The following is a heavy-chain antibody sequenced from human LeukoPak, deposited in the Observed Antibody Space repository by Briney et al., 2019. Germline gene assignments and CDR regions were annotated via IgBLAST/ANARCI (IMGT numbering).Heavy chain of an antibody. D-gene: IGHD6-13*01. CDR2: IYHSGST. CDR3: ARAAYSSKGLNWFDP. Sequence: PLETLSLTCTVSGYSITSGYYWGWIRQPPGKGLEWIGSIYHSGSTFYNLSLKSRVTISVDPSKNQFSLKVSSVIVADTAVYYCARAAYSSKGLNWFDPWGQGTLVTVSS. J-gene: IGHJ5*02. CDR1: GYSITSGYY. V-gene: IGHV4-38-2*02.